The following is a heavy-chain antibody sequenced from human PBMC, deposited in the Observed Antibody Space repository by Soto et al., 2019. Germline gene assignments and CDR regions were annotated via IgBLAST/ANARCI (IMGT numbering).Heavy chain of an antibody. Sequence: EVQLLESGGGLVQPGGSLRLSCAASGFTFSSYAMRWVRQAPGKGLEWVSAISGSGGSTYYADSVKGRFTISRDNSKNTLYLQMNSLRAADTAVYYCARRGSGSYYDYWGQGTLVTVSS. D-gene: IGHD1-26*01. CDR3: ARRGSGSYYDY. CDR2: ISGSGGST. CDR1: GFTFSSYA. J-gene: IGHJ4*02. V-gene: IGHV3-23*01.